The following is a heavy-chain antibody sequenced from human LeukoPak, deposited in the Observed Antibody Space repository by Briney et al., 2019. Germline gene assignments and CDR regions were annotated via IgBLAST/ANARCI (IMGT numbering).Heavy chain of an antibody. V-gene: IGHV3-30*18. Sequence: GGSLRLSCAASGFTFSSYAMHWVRQAPGKGLEWVAFMSHDGNNKYYADSVKGRFTISRDNSKNTLYLQMNSLRAEDTAVYYCAKEVDTAMVPWGQGTLVTGSS. D-gene: IGHD5-18*01. CDR1: GFTFSSYA. CDR3: AKEVDTAMVP. CDR2: MSHDGNNK. J-gene: IGHJ5*02.